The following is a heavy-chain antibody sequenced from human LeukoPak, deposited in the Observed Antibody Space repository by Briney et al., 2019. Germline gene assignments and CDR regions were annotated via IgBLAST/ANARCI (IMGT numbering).Heavy chain of an antibody. CDR1: GFTFSSYA. Sequence: GRSLRLSCAASGFTFSSYAMHWVRQAPGKGLEWVAVISYDGSNKYYADSVKGRFTISRDNAKNTVYLQMSSLRVEDTAVYFCTKDAGYASDFWGQGILVPVSS. CDR2: ISYDGSNK. D-gene: IGHD2-15*01. CDR3: TKDAGYASDF. J-gene: IGHJ4*02. V-gene: IGHV3-30-3*01.